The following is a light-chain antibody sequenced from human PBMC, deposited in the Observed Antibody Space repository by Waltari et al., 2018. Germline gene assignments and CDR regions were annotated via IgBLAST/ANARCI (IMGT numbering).Light chain of an antibody. J-gene: IGKJ1*01. V-gene: IGKV4-1*01. Sequence: DIVMTQSPDSLAVSLGERDTIDCMSSQSVFYRSDNKNYLACYQHKPGQPPKLLFYWASTRESGVPDRFSASGSETDFTLTINNLQAEDVAVYYCQQYYRSRTFGQGTKVEIK. CDR1: QSVFYRSDNKNY. CDR3: QQYYRSRT. CDR2: WAS.